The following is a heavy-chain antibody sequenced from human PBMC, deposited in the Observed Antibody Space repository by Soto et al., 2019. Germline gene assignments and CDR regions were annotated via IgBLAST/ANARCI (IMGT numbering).Heavy chain of an antibody. V-gene: IGHV4-39*07. CDR2: IYFSGST. CDR3: ARAYRDIVVVPAALYWFDP. Sequence: SETLSLTCTVSGDSISSSSYYWDWIRQPPGKGLEWIGSIYFSGSTYYSPSLKSRVTMSIDTSKNQFSLKLSSVTAADTAVYYCARAYRDIVVVPAALYWFDPWGQGTLVTVSS. CDR1: GDSISSSSYY. D-gene: IGHD2-2*01. J-gene: IGHJ5*02.